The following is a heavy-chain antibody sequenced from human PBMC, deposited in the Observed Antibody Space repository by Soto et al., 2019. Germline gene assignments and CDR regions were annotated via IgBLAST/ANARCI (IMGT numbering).Heavy chain of an antibody. V-gene: IGHV1-69*12. J-gene: IGHJ6*02. CDR1: GGTFTNYA. CDR2: IIPIFGTP. D-gene: IGHD2-2*01. CDR3: ARERSVGYCITTTCPQPFYYYAMDV. Sequence: QVQLVQSGAEVKKPGSSLKVSCKASGGTFTNYAFSWVRQSPGQGPEWMGGIIPIFGTPDYAQQFQGRVIITADESTRTVSMELNSVRSDDTAVYYCARERSVGYCITTTCPQPFYYYAMDVWGQGTTVTVSS.